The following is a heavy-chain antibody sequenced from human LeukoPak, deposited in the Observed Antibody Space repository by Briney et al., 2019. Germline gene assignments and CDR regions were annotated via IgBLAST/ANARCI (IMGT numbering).Heavy chain of an antibody. CDR3: ASSDDYGGNRFDY. J-gene: IGHJ4*02. CDR2: ISSSSTSI. Sequence: PGGSLRLSCAASGFTFSIYSMNWVRQPPGKGLERVSYISSSSTSIYYADSVKRRFTISRDNAKNSLYLQTNSLRDDDTAVYYCASSDDYGGNRFDYWGQGTLVTVSS. V-gene: IGHV3-48*02. CDR1: GFTFSIYS. D-gene: IGHD4-23*01.